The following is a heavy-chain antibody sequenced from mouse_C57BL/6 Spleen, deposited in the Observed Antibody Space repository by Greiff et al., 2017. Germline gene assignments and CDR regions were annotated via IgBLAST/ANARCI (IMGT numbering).Heavy chain of an antibody. Sequence: QVTLKESGPGILQSSQTLSLTCSFSGFSLSTSGMGVSWIRQPSGKGLEWLAHIYWDDDKRYNPSLKSRLTISKDTSRNQVFLKITSVDTADTATYYCARMQNGIYDGYYDWGQGTLVTVSA. CDR2: IYWDDDK. J-gene: IGHJ3*01. CDR3: ARMQNGIYDGYYD. CDR1: GFSLSTSGMG. D-gene: IGHD2-3*01. V-gene: IGHV8-12*01.